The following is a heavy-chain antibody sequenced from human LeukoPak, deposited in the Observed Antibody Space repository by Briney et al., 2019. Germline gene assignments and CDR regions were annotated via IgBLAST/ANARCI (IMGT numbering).Heavy chain of an antibody. CDR1: GFTFSSYP. J-gene: IGHJ3*02. Sequence: GGSLRLSCAASGFTFSSYPMQWVRQAPGKGLEWVAVISYDGSSKYYADSVKGRFTISRDNSKNTLYLQMNSLRAEDTAVYYCARARSSYGYGDAFDIWGQGTMVTVSS. CDR3: ARARSSYGYGDAFDI. D-gene: IGHD5-18*01. V-gene: IGHV3-30*19. CDR2: ISYDGSSK.